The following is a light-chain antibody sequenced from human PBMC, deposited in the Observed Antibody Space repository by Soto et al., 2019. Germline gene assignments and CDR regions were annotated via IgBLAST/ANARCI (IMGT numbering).Light chain of an antibody. CDR2: GAS. V-gene: IGKV3-20*01. CDR3: QQYGSLSWT. Sequence: EILLTQSPGTLSLSPGERATLSCRASQSVSSSYLAWYQQKPGQAPRLLIYGASTRATGVPDRFSGSGSGTDFTLTISRLEPEDFAVYHCQQYGSLSWTFGQGAKV. CDR1: QSVSSSY. J-gene: IGKJ1*01.